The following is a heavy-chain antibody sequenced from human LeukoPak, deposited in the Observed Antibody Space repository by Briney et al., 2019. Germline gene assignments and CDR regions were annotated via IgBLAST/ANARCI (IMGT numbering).Heavy chain of an antibody. D-gene: IGHD3-22*01. CDR1: GLTFSSYA. Sequence: GGSLRLSCAASGLTFSSYAMTWIRQAPGKGLEWVSSVGGSAEYTYYADSVKGRFTISRDNSRNTLSLQMNSLRAEDTAVYYCAKGVYYYDSSGYYVYYFDYWGQGTLVTVSS. V-gene: IGHV3-23*01. J-gene: IGHJ4*02. CDR2: VGGSAEYT. CDR3: AKGVYYYDSSGYYVYYFDY.